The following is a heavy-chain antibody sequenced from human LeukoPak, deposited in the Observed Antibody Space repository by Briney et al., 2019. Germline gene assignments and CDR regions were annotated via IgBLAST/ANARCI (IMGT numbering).Heavy chain of an antibody. CDR1: GFTFSSYW. Sequence: GGSLRLSCAASGFTFSSYWMSWVRQAPGKGLEWVAHIKQDGSEKYYVDSVKGRFTISRDNAKNSLYLQMNSLRAEDTAVYYCAREYDSSSWYGNWFDPWGQGTLVTVSS. CDR2: IKQDGSEK. J-gene: IGHJ5*02. D-gene: IGHD6-13*01. CDR3: AREYDSSSWYGNWFDP. V-gene: IGHV3-7*01.